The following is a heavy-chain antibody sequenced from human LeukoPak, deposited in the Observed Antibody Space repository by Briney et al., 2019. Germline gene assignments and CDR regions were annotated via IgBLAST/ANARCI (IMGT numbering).Heavy chain of an antibody. D-gene: IGHD6-13*01. CDR3: ARDEYQAAGTVDY. Sequence: IGSIYYSGSTYYNPSLKSRVTISVDTSKNQFSLKLSSVTAADTAVYYCARDEYQAAGTVDYWGQGTLVTVSS. V-gene: IGHV4-39*02. J-gene: IGHJ4*02. CDR2: IYYSGST.